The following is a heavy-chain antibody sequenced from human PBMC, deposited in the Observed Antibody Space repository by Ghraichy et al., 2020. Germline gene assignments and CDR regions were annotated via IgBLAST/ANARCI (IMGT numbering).Heavy chain of an antibody. D-gene: IGHD3-22*01. Sequence: SETLSLTCTVSGGSISSYYWSWIRQPPGKGLEWIGYIYYSGSTNYNPSLKSRVTISVDTSKNQFSLKLSSVTAADTAVYYCARAYYDSSGFDYWGQGTLVTVSS. CDR3: ARAYYDSSGFDY. V-gene: IGHV4-59*01. CDR1: GGSISSYY. J-gene: IGHJ4*02. CDR2: IYYSGST.